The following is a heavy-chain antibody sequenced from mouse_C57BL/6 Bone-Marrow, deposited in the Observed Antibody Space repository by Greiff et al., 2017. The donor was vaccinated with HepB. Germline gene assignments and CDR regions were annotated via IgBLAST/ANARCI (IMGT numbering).Heavy chain of an antibody. D-gene: IGHD1-1*01. CDR3: ASGGSSYPRYFDV. V-gene: IGHV14-3*01. CDR2: IDPANGNT. J-gene: IGHJ1*03. Sequence: VQLKESVAELVRPGASVKLSCTASGFNIKNTYMHWVKQRPEQGLEWIGRIDPANGNTKYAPKFQGKATITADTSSNTAYLQLSSLTSEDTAIYDCASGGSSYPRYFDVWGTGTTVTVSS. CDR1: GFNIKNTY.